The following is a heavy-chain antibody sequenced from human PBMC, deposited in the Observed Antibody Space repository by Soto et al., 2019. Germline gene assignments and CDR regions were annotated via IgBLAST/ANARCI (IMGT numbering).Heavy chain of an antibody. CDR1: GFTFSTYA. Sequence: EAQMLESGGGSVQPGGSLRLSCAASGFTFSTYAVAWVRQSPGKGLEWVSSISASGGDTWYADSVKGRFTISRDNSKNTLYLQMTSRSAEDTAVYYCARRPTARASWGQGTLVTVSS. V-gene: IGHV3-23*01. CDR3: ARRPTARAS. J-gene: IGHJ5*02. D-gene: IGHD1-1*01. CDR2: ISASGGDT.